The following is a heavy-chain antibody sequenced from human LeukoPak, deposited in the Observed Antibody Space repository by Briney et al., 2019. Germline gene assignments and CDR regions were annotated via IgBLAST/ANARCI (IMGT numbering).Heavy chain of an antibody. Sequence: PSETLSLTCTVSGGSISSSSYYWGWIRQPPGKGLEWIGEINHSGSTNYNPSLKSRVTISVDTSKNQFSLKLSSVTAADTAVYYCARGPTMVRGVIITGPSYDYWGQGTLVTVSS. V-gene: IGHV4-39*07. CDR3: ARGPTMVRGVIITGPSYDY. D-gene: IGHD3-10*01. CDR2: INHSGST. J-gene: IGHJ4*02. CDR1: GGSISSSSYY.